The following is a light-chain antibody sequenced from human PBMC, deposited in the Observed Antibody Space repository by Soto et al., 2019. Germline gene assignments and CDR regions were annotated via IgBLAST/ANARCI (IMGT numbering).Light chain of an antibody. CDR3: QQRSNWPPEIT. J-gene: IGKJ5*01. CDR1: QSVSSY. CDR2: DAS. Sequence: EIVLTQSPATLSLSPGERATRSCRASQSVSSYLAWYQQKPGQAPRLLIYDASNRATGIPARFSGSGSGTDLTLTISSLEPEDFAVYYCQQRSNWPPEITFGQGTRLEIK. V-gene: IGKV3-11*01.